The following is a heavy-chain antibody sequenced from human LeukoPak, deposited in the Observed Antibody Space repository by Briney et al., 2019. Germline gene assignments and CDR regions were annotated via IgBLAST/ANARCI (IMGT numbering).Heavy chain of an antibody. CDR1: VFPFDRYW. D-gene: IGHD3-16*01. V-gene: IGHV3-7*01. CDR3: ARQPIYEAYFDF. CDR2: IKHDGSEK. J-gene: IGHJ4*02. Sequence: QPGGSLRLSCAASVFPFDRYWMSWVRLAPGKGLEWVANIKHDGSEKTFVDSVKGRFTISRDNAENSLYLQMNSLRAEDTAVYYCARQPIYEAYFDFWGQGTLVTVSS.